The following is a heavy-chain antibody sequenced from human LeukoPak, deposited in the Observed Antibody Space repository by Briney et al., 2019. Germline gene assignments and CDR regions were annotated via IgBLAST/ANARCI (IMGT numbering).Heavy chain of an antibody. CDR1: GGSFSGYN. Sequence: SETLSLTCAVYGGSFSGYNWSWIRQPPGKGLEWIGEINHSGSTNYNPSLKSRVTISVDTSKNQFSLKLSSVTAADTAVYYCARGRGQNYYYYGMDVWGQGTTVTVSS. J-gene: IGHJ6*02. V-gene: IGHV4-34*01. CDR2: INHSGST. CDR3: ARGRGQNYYYYGMDV. D-gene: IGHD3/OR15-3a*01.